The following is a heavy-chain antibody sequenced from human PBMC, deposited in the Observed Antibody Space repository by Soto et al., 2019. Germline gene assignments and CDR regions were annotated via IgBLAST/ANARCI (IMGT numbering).Heavy chain of an antibody. J-gene: IGHJ4*02. CDR3: ARETAGYTSTSAFDY. D-gene: IGHD6-13*01. Sequence: GGSLRLSCAASGFTFSTYSMKWVRQAPGKGLEWISSISSTSTYIYYADSLKGRFTISRDNTKNSLYLQINSLRDDDTAVYYCARETAGYTSTSAFDYWGQGGLVTVSS. V-gene: IGHV3-21*01. CDR1: GFTFSTYS. CDR2: ISSTSTYI.